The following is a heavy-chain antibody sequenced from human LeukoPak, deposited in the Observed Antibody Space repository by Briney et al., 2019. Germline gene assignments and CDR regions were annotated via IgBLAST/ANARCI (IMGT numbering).Heavy chain of an antibody. V-gene: IGHV3-30-3*01. CDR2: ISYDGSNK. D-gene: IGHD1-7*01. Sequence: PGGSLRLSCAASGFTFSSYAMHWVRQAPGKGLEWVAVISYDGSNKYYADSVKGRFTISRDNSKNTLYLQMNSLRAEDTAVYYCAGDRAGTGRDYWGQGTLVTVSS. CDR1: GFTFSSYA. J-gene: IGHJ4*02. CDR3: AGDRAGTGRDY.